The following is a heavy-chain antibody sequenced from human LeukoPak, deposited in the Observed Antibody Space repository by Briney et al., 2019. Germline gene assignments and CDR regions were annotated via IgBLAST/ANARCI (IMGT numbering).Heavy chain of an antibody. D-gene: IGHD1-26*01. CDR1: GGSISSYY. CDR3: ARVRIGETSYDASDV. V-gene: IGHV4-59*13. CDR2: IYITGST. J-gene: IGHJ3*01. Sequence: SETLSLTCTVSGGSISSYYWTWIRQPPGKGLEWIGDIYITGSTNYNPYLKRRVTMSVDTSKNQFSLRLSSVTAADTAVYYCARVRIGETSYDASDVWGLRTMVTVSS.